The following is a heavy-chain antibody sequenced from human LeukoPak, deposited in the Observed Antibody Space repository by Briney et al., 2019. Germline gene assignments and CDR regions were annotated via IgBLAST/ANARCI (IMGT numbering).Heavy chain of an antibody. J-gene: IGHJ5*02. CDR3: ARLSGEYSGSST. D-gene: IGHD1-26*01. V-gene: IGHV4-61*08. Sequence: SETLSLTCTVSGGSVSSGGYSWSWIRQPPGKGLEWIGYIYYSGSTNYNPSLKSRVTISVDTSKNQFSLKLSSVTAADTAVYYCARLSGEYSGSSTWGQGTLVTVSS. CDR2: IYYSGST. CDR1: GGSVSSGGYS.